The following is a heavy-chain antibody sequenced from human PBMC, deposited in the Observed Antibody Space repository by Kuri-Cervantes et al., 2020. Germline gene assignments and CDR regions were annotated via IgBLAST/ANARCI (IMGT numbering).Heavy chain of an antibody. D-gene: IGHD2-2*01. V-gene: IGHV4-4*07. CDR1: GGSISSYY. J-gene: IGHJ3*02. CDR2: IYTSGST. CDR3: ARVGYCSSTSCFAEAFYI. Sequence: SETLSLTCTVSGGSISSYYWSWIRQPAGKGLEWSGRIYTSGSTNYNPSLKSRVTISVDTSKNQFSLKLSSVTAADTAVYYCARVGYCSSTSCFAEAFYIWGKGTMVPVSS.